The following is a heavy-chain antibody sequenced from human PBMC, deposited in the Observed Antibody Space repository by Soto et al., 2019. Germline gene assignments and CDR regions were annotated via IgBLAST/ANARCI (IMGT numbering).Heavy chain of an antibody. CDR3: VSSGVHSSGCFDY. D-gene: IGHD6-19*01. Sequence: HGESLKISCKGSGYSFTSYWISWVRQMPGKGLEWMGRIDPSDSYTNYSPSFQGHVTISADKSISTAYLQWSSLKASDTAMYYCVSSGVHSSGCFDYWGQGTLVTVSS. CDR2: IDPSDSYT. J-gene: IGHJ4*02. CDR1: GYSFTSYW. V-gene: IGHV5-10-1*01.